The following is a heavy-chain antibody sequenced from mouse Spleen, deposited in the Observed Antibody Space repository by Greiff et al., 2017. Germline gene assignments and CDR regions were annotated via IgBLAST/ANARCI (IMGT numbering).Heavy chain of an antibody. J-gene: IGHJ1*01. D-gene: IGHD4-1*01. CDR2: ILPGSGST. CDR3: ASPNWYWYFDV. V-gene: IGHV1-9*01. CDR1: GYTFSSYL. Sequence: QVQLQQSGAELMKPGASVKISCKATGYTFSSYLIEWVKQRPGHGLEWIGEILPGSGSTNYNEKFKGKATFTADTSSNTAYMQLSSLTSEDSAVYYCASPNWYWYFDVWGAGTTVTVSS.